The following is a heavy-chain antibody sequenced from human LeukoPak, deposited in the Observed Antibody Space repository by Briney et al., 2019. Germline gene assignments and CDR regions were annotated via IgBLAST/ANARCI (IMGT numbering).Heavy chain of an antibody. J-gene: IGHJ4*02. CDR3: AKGGTADLAYIDY. V-gene: IGHV3-23*01. CDR1: GFTFSSYA. D-gene: IGHD1/OR15-1a*01. Sequence: GGSLRLSCAASGFTFSSYAMSWVRQAPGKGLEWVSIVTGTGSSTNYADSVRGRFAISRDNSKNTLYLQMNSLRAEDTATYYCAKGGTADLAYIDYWGQGALVTVSS. CDR2: VTGTGSST.